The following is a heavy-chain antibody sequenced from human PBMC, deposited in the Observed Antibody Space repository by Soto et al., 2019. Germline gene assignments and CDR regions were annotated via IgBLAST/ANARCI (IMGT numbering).Heavy chain of an antibody. CDR2: IYYSGNT. Sequence: SETLSLTCTVSGGSISSGGNYWSWIRQHPGKGLEWIGYIYYSGNTYYNPSLKSRVTISLHTSENQFSLKLSSVTAADTAVYYCARAHYGDYGYGMDVWGQGTTVTVSS. CDR1: GGSISSGGNY. V-gene: IGHV4-31*03. D-gene: IGHD4-17*01. J-gene: IGHJ6*02. CDR3: ARAHYGDYGYGMDV.